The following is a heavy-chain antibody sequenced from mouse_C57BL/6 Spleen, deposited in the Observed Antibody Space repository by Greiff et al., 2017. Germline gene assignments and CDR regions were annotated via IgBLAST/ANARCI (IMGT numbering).Heavy chain of an antibody. CDR3: ARHEGRTLYLDWYVDG. CDR2: FYPGSGSI. D-gene: IGHD5-5*01. V-gene: IGHV1-62-2*01. CDR1: GYTFTEYT. Sequence: VQLQQSGAELVKPGASVKMSCKASGYTFTEYTIPWVKQRPGQGLEWIGWFYPGSGSINYNEKFKNKATMTVDKSSSTVYMELSRMTSEDSAVYYCARHEGRTLYLDWYVDGWGTGTTVTVSS. J-gene: IGHJ1*03.